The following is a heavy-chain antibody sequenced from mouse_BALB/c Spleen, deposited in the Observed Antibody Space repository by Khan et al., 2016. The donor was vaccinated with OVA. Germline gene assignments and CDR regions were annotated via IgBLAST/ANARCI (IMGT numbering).Heavy chain of an antibody. D-gene: IGHD1-1*01. CDR2: ILPGSNSS. CDR3: ARGNYYGSTSWFGY. CDR1: GYTFSGYW. J-gene: IGHJ3*01. Sequence: VQLQESGAELMKPGASVKISCKATGYTFSGYWIEWVKQRPGHGLEWIGEILPGSNSSNYNERFKGKATITADTSSNTAYMQLSSLTSEDSAIYYCARGNYYGSTSWFGYWGQGTLVTVSA. V-gene: IGHV1-9*01.